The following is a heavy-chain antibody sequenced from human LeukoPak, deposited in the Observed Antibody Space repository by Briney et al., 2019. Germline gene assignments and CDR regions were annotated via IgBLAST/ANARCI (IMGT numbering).Heavy chain of an antibody. Sequence: GGSLRRSCAASGFTFSSYWMHWVRQAPGKGLVWVSRINSDGSSTSYADSVKGRFTISRDSAKNTLYLQMNSLRAEDTAVYYCAKDQGGYSYDPDYWGQGTLVTVSS. V-gene: IGHV3-74*01. CDR3: AKDQGGYSYDPDY. CDR1: GFTFSSYW. CDR2: INSDGSST. D-gene: IGHD5-18*01. J-gene: IGHJ4*02.